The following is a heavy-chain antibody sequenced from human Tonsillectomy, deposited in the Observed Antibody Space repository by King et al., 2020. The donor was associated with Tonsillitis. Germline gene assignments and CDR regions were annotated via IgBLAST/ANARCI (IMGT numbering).Heavy chain of an antibody. CDR2: IKSKTDGGTT. Sequence: VQLVESGGGLVKPGESLRISCVASGFIFTNAWMNWVRQAPGKGLEWVGRIKSKTDGGTTDYAAPVKGRFTISREDSKTMLYLQMVSLKTEDTAVYYCSTDRRNWGQGTLVTVSS. V-gene: IGHV3-15*07. CDR3: STDRRN. CDR1: GFIFTNAW. J-gene: IGHJ4*02.